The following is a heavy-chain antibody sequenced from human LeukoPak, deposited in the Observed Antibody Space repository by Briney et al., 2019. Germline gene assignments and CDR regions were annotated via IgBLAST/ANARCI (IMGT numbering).Heavy chain of an antibody. CDR1: GGSISSYY. J-gene: IGHJ4*02. CDR3: ARDLSHSGWYQEGY. V-gene: IGHV4-4*07. Sequence: SETLSLTCTVSGGSISSYYWSWIRHPAGKGLEWIGRIYTSGSTNYNPSLKSRVTMSVDTSKNQFSLKLTSVTAADTAVYYCARDLSHSGWYQEGYWGQGTLVTVSS. D-gene: IGHD6-19*01. CDR2: IYTSGST.